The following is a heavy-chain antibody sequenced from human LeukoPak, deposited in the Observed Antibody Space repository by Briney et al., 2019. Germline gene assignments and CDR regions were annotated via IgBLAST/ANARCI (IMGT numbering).Heavy chain of an antibody. CDR2: IYSGGST. J-gene: IGHJ4*02. CDR3: AKLYNYGYIN. V-gene: IGHV3-66*01. D-gene: IGHD5-18*01. CDR1: GITVTSNH. Sequence: GGSLRLSCAASGITVTSNHMSWARQAPGKELEWVSVIYSGGSTYYADSVRGRFTISRDNSKNTLYLQMDSLRTEDTAVYFCAKLYNYGYINWGQGTLVTVSS.